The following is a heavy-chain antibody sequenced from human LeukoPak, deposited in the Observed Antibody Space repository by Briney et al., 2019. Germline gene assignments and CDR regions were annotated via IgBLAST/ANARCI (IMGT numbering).Heavy chain of an antibody. CDR1: GGSISSSSHY. CDR2: IYYSGST. J-gene: IGHJ6*03. CDR3: ASYCFYYSYMYV. Sequence: PSETLSLTCTVSGGSISSSSHYWGCIRQPPEKGLEWIGTIYYSGSTYYNPSLKSRVTISVDTSKNQFSLRLSSVTAADTAVYYCASYCFYYSYMYVWGKGTTVTVSS. V-gene: IGHV4-39*01.